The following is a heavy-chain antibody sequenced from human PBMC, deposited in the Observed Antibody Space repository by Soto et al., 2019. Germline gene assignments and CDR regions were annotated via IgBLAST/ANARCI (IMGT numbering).Heavy chain of an antibody. J-gene: IGHJ4*02. V-gene: IGHV4-34*01. CDR3: ARGRKYYDFWSGYSHPRYYFNY. CDR2: INHSGRT. Sequence: SETLSLTCAVYGGSFSGYCWSWIRQPPGKGLEWIGEINHSGRTNYNPSLKSRVTISVDTSKSQFSLKLSSVTAADTAVYYCARGRKYYDFWSGYSHPRYYFNYWGQGTLVTVSS. CDR1: GGSFSGYC. D-gene: IGHD3-3*01.